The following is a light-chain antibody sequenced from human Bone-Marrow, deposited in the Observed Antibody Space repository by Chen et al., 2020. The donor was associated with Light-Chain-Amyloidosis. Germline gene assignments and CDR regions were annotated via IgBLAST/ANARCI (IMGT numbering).Light chain of an antibody. CDR3: QSADSSGTYEVI. CDR2: RDT. CDR1: DLPTKY. J-gene: IGLJ2*01. Sequence: SYELTQPPSVSVSPGQTSRITCSGDDLPTKYAYWYQQKPGQAPVLAIQRDTERPSGISERFSGSSSGTTATLTISGVQAEDEADYHCQSADSSGTYEVIFGGGTKLTVL. V-gene: IGLV3-25*03.